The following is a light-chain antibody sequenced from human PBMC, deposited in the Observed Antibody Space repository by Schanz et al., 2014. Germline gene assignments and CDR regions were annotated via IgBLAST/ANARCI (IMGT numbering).Light chain of an antibody. Sequence: QSALTQPASVSGSPGQSITISCTGTSSDVGGYNYVSWYQQYPGKAPKLMIYDVTNRPSGVPDRFSGSKSGNTASLTVSGLQAEDEADYSCSSFAGHKVFGGGTKLTVL. CDR2: DVT. V-gene: IGLV2-8*01. J-gene: IGLJ2*01. CDR1: SSDVGGYNY. CDR3: SSFAGHKV.